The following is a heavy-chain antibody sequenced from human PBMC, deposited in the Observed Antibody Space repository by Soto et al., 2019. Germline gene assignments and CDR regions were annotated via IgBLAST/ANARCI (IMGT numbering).Heavy chain of an antibody. D-gene: IGHD5-12*01. CDR1: GGSISSYY. CDR3: ARGVATITYYGMDV. Sequence: SETLSLTCTVSGGSISSYYWSWIRQPPGRGLDCIGCIHYSGSTNYNPSLKSRVTISLDTSKNQFSLKLSSVTAADTAVYYCARGVATITYYGMDVWGQGTTVTVSS. CDR2: IHYSGST. V-gene: IGHV4-59*08. J-gene: IGHJ6*02.